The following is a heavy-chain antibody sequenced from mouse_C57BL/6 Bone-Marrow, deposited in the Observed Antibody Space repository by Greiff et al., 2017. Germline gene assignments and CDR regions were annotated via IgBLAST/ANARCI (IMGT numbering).Heavy chain of an antibody. CDR1: GYTFTSYW. J-gene: IGHJ1*03. CDR2: IDPSDSYT. Sequence: QVQLQQPGAELVKPGASVKLSCKASGYTFTSYWMQWVKQRPGQGLEWIGEIDPSDSYTNYNQKFKVKATLTVDTSTSTAYMHLSSLTSEDSAVYYCAREGYSNYGYWYFDVWGTGTTVTVSS. CDR3: AREGYSNYGYWYFDV. V-gene: IGHV1-50*01. D-gene: IGHD2-5*01.